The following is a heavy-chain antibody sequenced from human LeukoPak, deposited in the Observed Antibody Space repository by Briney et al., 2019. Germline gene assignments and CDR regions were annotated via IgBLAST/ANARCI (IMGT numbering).Heavy chain of an antibody. D-gene: IGHD2-15*01. Sequence: GASVKVSCKASGYTFTGYYMHWLRQAPGQGLEWMGWINPNSGGTNYAQKFQGRVTMTRDTSISTAYMELSRLRSDDTAVYYCARDSLYCSGGSCYDGWFDPWGQGTLVTVSS. CDR3: ARDSLYCSGGSCYDGWFDP. CDR2: INPNSGGT. J-gene: IGHJ5*02. CDR1: GYTFTGYY. V-gene: IGHV1-2*02.